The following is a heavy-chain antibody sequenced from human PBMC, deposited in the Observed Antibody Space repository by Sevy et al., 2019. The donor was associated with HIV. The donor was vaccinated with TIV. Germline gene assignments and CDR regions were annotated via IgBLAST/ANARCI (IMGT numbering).Heavy chain of an antibody. V-gene: IGHV3-53*01. CDR2: FYTGSKT. J-gene: IGHJ6*02. Sequence: GESLKISCAVSGFPVSSSYMNWVRQAPGKGLEWVSVFYTGSKTDYADSVKGRFTMSRDNSKNTLYLQMNGLRAEDTAVYYCARDKNAYYYGLDVWGQGTTVTVLL. CDR3: ARDKNAYYYGLDV. CDR1: GFPVSSSY.